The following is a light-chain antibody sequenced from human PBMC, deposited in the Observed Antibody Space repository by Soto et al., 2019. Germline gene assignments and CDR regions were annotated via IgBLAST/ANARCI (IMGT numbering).Light chain of an antibody. CDR3: CSYADSSRIYV. CDR2: EGS. CDR1: SSDIGGYNF. J-gene: IGLJ1*01. Sequence: QSALTQPASVSGSPGQSITISCTGTSSDIGGYNFVSWYHQHPGKAPKLLIYEGSKRPSGISNRFSGSKSGNTASLTISGLQAEDEAEYYCCSYADSSRIYVFGSGTKVTVL. V-gene: IGLV2-23*01.